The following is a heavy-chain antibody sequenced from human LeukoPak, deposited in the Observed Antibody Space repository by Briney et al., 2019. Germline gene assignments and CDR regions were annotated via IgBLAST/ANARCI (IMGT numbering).Heavy chain of an antibody. J-gene: IGHJ5*02. CDR3: AREGYSSSIWFDP. Sequence: SETLSLACAVYGGSFSGYYWSWIRNPPGKGLECIGEINHSGSTNYNPSLKSRVTISVDTSKNQFSLKLSSVTAADTAVYYCAREGYSSSIWFDPWGQGTLVTVSS. CDR2: INHSGST. V-gene: IGHV4-34*01. CDR1: GGSFSGYY. D-gene: IGHD6-6*01.